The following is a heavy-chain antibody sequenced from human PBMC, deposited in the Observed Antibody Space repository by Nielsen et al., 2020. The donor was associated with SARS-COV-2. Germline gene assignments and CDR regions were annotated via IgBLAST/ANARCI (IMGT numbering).Heavy chain of an antibody. V-gene: IGHV4-34*01. CDR2: INHSGST. D-gene: IGHD5-18*01. Sequence: RQAPGKGLEWIGEINHSGSTNYNPSLKSRVTISVDTSKNQFSLKLSSVTAADTAVYYCARSVTADSRYSYGLGVDYWGQGTLVTVSS. J-gene: IGHJ4*02. CDR3: ARSVTADSRYSYGLGVDY.